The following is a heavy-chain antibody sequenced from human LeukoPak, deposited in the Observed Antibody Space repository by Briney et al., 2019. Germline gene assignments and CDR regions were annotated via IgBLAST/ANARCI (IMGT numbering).Heavy chain of an antibody. Sequence: GGSLRLSCAAPGFTFSSYAMHWVRQAPGKGLEWVAVISYDGSNKYYADSVKGRFTISRDNSKNTLYLQMNSLRAEDTAVYYCARAYQGSGYDFLVYWGQGTLVTVSS. CDR3: ARAYQGSGYDFLVY. J-gene: IGHJ4*02. V-gene: IGHV3-30*04. CDR2: ISYDGSNK. CDR1: GFTFSSYA. D-gene: IGHD5-12*01.